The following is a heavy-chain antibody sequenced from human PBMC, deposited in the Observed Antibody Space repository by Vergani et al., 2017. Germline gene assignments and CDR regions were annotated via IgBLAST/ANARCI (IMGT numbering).Heavy chain of an antibody. CDR1: GFTFSDYY. CDR3: ARGHYVMDV. CDR2: ITTSSSYT. J-gene: IGHJ6*02. Sequence: VQLLESGGGLVQPVGSLRLSCAASGFTFSDYYMTWIRQAPGKGLEWVSYITTSSSYTDYADSMKGRFTISRDNAKNSLYLQMNSLRAEDTAVYYCARGHYVMDVWGQGTTVTVSS. V-gene: IGHV3-11*06.